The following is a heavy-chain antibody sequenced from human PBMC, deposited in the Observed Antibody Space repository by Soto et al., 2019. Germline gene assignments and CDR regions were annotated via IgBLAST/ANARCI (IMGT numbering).Heavy chain of an antibody. CDR2: ISGGSSRI. D-gene: IGHD5-12*01. J-gene: IGHJ6*02. CDR1: GFTFSSYD. Sequence: GGSLRLSCAASGFTFSSYDMNWVRQAPGKGLEWVSYISGGSSRIFYADSVKGRFTISRDNAKNSLYLQMNSLRDEDTGVYYCARVIYGGWSTIKDYYYYAMDVWGQGTTVTVSS. V-gene: IGHV3-48*02. CDR3: ARVIYGGWSTIKDYYYYAMDV.